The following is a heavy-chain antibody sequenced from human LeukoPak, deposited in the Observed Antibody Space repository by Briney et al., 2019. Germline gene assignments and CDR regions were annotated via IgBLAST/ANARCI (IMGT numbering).Heavy chain of an antibody. Sequence: GGSLRLSCVASGLNFDNSAMHWVRQAPGKGLEWVSLISADGGSTFSADSVKGRFSISRDNSKNSLYLQMNSLRSEDTAMYYCAKESGKSDYWRQATLRAGPS. CDR1: GLNFDNSA. CDR3: AKESGKSDY. V-gene: IGHV3-43*02. CDR2: ISADGGST. J-gene: IGHJ4*02.